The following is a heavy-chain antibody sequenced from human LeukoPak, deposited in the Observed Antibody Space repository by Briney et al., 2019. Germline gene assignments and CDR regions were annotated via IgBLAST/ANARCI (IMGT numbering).Heavy chain of an antibody. CDR2: ISAYNGNT. CDR1: GYTFTSYG. Sequence: ASVKLSCKASGYTFTSYGISWVRQAPGQGLEWMGWISAYNGNTNYAQKLQGRVTMTTDTSTSTPYMEVRGLRSGDTAVYFCGSEAYSNYYYGMDVWGQGTTVTVAS. CDR3: GSEAYSNYYYGMDV. J-gene: IGHJ6*01. V-gene: IGHV1-18*01. D-gene: IGHD2-21*01.